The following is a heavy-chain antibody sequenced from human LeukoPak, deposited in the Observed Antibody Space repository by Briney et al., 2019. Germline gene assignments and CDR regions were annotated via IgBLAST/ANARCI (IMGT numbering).Heavy chain of an antibody. Sequence: GGSLRLSCAASGFTFSNYGMHWVRQAPGKGLEWVAFIRYDGSNEYYADSVQGRFTISRDNSKNTLYLQMSSLRPEDTAVYYCAKDSRPGDNWFDPWGQGTLVTVSS. CDR1: GFTFSNYG. V-gene: IGHV3-30*02. CDR3: AKDSRPGDNWFDP. D-gene: IGHD6-13*01. CDR2: IRYDGSNE. J-gene: IGHJ5*02.